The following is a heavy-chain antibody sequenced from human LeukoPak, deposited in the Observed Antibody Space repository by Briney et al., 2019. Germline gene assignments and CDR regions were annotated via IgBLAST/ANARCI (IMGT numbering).Heavy chain of an antibody. CDR1: GDSVSSNSDS. V-gene: IGHV6-1*01. D-gene: IGHD6-19*01. J-gene: IGHJ4*02. Sequence: SQTLSLTCVISGDSVSSNSDSWNWIRQSPSRGLEWLGRTYYRSKWYNDYAVSVKSRITIDPDTSKNQFSLQLTSVTPEDTAIYHCARDNGWDRGLDSWGQGTLVTVSS. CDR2: TYYRSKWYN. CDR3: ARDNGWDRGLDS.